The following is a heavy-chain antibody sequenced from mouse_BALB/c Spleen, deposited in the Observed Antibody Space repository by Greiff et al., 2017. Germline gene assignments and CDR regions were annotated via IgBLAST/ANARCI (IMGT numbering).Heavy chain of an antibody. Sequence: VQLQQSGAELAKPGASVKMSCKASGYTFTSYWMHRVKQRPGQGLEWIGYINPSTGYTEYNQKFKDKATLTADKSSSTAYMQLSSLTSEDSAVYYCARSEASSYYYAMDYWGQGTSVTVSS. J-gene: IGHJ4*01. CDR2: INPSTGYT. V-gene: IGHV1-7*01. CDR3: ARSEASSYYYAMDY. D-gene: IGHD6-1*01. CDR1: GYTFTSYW.